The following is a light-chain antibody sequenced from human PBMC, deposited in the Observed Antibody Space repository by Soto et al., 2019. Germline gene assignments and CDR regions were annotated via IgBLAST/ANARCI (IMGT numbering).Light chain of an antibody. J-gene: IGKJ1*01. Sequence: EIVMTQSPATLSVSPGERATLPCRASQSVSSSYLAWYQQKPGQAPRLLIYGASTRATGIPARFSGSGSGTEFTLTFSSLQSEDFAVYYCQQYNNWLTFGQGTKV. CDR1: QSVSSSY. CDR2: GAS. CDR3: QQYNNWLT. V-gene: IGKV3-15*01.